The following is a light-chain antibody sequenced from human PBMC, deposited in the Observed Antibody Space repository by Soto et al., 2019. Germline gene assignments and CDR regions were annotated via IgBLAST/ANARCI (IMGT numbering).Light chain of an antibody. J-gene: IGKJ4*01. CDR1: QSVNNRY. Sequence: EIVLTQSPGTLSLSPGERATLSCRASQSVNNRYLAWYQQIPGQAPRLVIFGASSRATGIPDRFIGSGSGTDLSLTSSRLEPEDFAVYYWKQHSRSPGVTFGGGTEVEIK. CDR2: GAS. CDR3: KQHSRSPGVT. V-gene: IGKV3-20*01.